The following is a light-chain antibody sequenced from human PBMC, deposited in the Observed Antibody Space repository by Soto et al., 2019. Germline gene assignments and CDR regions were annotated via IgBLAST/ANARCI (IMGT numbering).Light chain of an antibody. CDR2: GAS. V-gene: IGKV3-15*01. CDR1: QSVSSN. Sequence: EIVMTQSPGTLSVSPGEGATLSCRASQSVSSNLAWYQLKPGQAPRLVIYGASTRATGIPARFSGSGSGTAFTLTISSLQSEDFAVYYCQQYNNWPPLTFGGWTKVEIK. CDR3: QQYNNWPPLT. J-gene: IGKJ4*01.